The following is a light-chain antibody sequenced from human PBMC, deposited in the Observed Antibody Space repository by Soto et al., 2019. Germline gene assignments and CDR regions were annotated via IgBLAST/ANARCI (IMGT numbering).Light chain of an antibody. Sequence: TQSPSSLSASVGERVTLYCTANEVVSTAFLAWYQQKPGQAPSLLIYGASNRASGIPERFRGRGSGTDFTLTISGLEPEDFAVYYCQQYGSSSLTFGQGTRLEIK. CDR1: EVVSTAF. CDR2: GAS. V-gene: IGKV3-20*01. J-gene: IGKJ5*01. CDR3: QQYGSSSLT.